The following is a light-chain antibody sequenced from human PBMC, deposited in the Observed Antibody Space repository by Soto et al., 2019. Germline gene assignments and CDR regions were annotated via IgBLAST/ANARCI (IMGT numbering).Light chain of an antibody. J-gene: IGLJ2*01. Sequence: SYELTQPSSVSVSPGQTARITCSGDVLAKKYARWFQQKPGQAPVLVIYKDSERPSGIPERFSGSSSGTTVTLTISGAQVEDEADYYCYSAADNNEVFGGGTKLTVL. CDR1: VLAKKY. V-gene: IGLV3-27*01. CDR2: KDS. CDR3: YSAADNNEV.